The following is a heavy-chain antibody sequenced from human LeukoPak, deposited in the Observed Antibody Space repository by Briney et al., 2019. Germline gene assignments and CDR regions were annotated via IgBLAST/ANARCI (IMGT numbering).Heavy chain of an antibody. CDR2: IYYSGST. Sequence: PSETLSLTCTVSGGSISSSSYYWGWIRQPPGKGLEWIGSIYYSGSTYYHPSLKSRFTISVDTSKNQFSLKLSSVTAADTAVYYCARVEGYIGWFDPWGQGTLVTVSA. CDR3: ARVEGYIGWFDP. V-gene: IGHV4-39*07. CDR1: GGSISSSSYY. J-gene: IGHJ5*02. D-gene: IGHD5-24*01.